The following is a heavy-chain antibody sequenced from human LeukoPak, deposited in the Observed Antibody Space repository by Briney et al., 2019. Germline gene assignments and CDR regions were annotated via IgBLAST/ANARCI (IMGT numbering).Heavy chain of an antibody. J-gene: IGHJ5*02. V-gene: IGHV1-2*04. Sequence: GASVKVSCKASGYTFTGYYMHWVRQAPGQGLKWMGWINPNSGGTNYAQKFQGWVTMTRDTSISTAYMELSRLRSDDTAVYYCARGRMTTVNYNWFDPWGQGTLVTVSS. CDR3: ARGRMTTVNYNWFDP. CDR2: INPNSGGT. D-gene: IGHD4-17*01. CDR1: GYTFTGYY.